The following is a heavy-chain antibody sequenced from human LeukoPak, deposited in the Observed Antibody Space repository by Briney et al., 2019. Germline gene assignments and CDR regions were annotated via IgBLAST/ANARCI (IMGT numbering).Heavy chain of an antibody. V-gene: IGHV4-4*07. J-gene: IGHJ6*03. CDR2: IYTSGST. CDR3: ARELPYYYDSSGYYLYYYYYYMDV. D-gene: IGHD3-22*01. Sequence: PSQTLSPTCTVSGGSISSYYWSWIRQPAGKGLEWIGRIYTSGSTNYNPSLKSRVTMSVDTSKNQFSLKLSSVTAADTAVYYCARELPYYYDSSGYYLYYYYYYMDVWGKGTTVTVSS. CDR1: GGSISSYY.